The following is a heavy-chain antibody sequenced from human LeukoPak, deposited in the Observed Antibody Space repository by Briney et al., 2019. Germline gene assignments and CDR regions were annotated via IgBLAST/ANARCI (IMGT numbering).Heavy chain of an antibody. CDR2: INPNSGGT. J-gene: IGHJ4*02. CDR3: AREQDYDDSSGFAD. D-gene: IGHD3-22*01. CDR1: GYIFIGYF. V-gene: IGHV1-2*02. Sequence: GASVKVSCKASGYIFIGYFIHWVRQAPGQGLEWVGWINPNSGGTDYAQNFQGRVTMTRDTSISTAYMELRSLRSDDTAVYYCAREQDYDDSSGFADWGQGTLITVSS.